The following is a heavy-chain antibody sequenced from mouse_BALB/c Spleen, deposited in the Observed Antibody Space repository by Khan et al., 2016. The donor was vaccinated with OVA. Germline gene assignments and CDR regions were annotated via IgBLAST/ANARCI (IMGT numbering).Heavy chain of an antibody. CDR3: ARAYYGSCREARDY. CDR1: GFSLTGYG. J-gene: IGHJ4*01. Sequence: QVQLKESGPGLVAPSQSLSITCTVSGFSLTGYGVSWVRQPPGKGLEWLGMIWGDGSTDYNSALKSRLSISKDNSKSQVFLKMNSLQTDDTAKYYGARAYYGSCREARDYWGQGTSVTVSS. CDR2: IWGDGST. D-gene: IGHD2-10*01. V-gene: IGHV2-6-7*01.